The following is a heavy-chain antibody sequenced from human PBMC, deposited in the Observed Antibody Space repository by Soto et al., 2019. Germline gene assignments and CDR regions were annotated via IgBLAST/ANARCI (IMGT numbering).Heavy chain of an antibody. D-gene: IGHD6-13*01. CDR3: AREGIAAAGTWFDP. J-gene: IGHJ5*02. CDR1: GYTFTSYD. CDR2: MNPNSGNT. Sequence: ASVKVSCKASGYTFTSYDINCVRQATGQGLEWMGWMNPNSGNTGYAQRFQGRVTMTRNTSISTAYMELSSLRSEDTAVYYCAREGIAAAGTWFDPWGQGTLVTVSS. V-gene: IGHV1-8*01.